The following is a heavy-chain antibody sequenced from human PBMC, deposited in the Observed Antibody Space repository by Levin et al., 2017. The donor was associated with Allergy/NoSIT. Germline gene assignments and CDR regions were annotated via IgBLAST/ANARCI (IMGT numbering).Heavy chain of an antibody. D-gene: IGHD3-3*01. CDR3: AKHRGGFWSGYYYFDY. J-gene: IGHJ4*02. Sequence: PGGSLRLSCAASGFTFSSYAMSWVRQAPGKGLEWVSAISGSGGSTYYADSVKGRFTISRDNSKNTLYLQMNSLRAEDTAVYYCAKHRGGFWSGYYYFDYWGQGTLVTVSS. V-gene: IGHV3-23*01. CDR1: GFTFSSYA. CDR2: ISGSGGST.